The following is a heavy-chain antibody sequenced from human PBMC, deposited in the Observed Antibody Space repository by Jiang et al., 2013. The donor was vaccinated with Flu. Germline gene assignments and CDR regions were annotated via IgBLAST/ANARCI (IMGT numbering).Heavy chain of an antibody. J-gene: IGHJ4*02. D-gene: IGHD6-19*01. V-gene: IGHV4-4*06. CDR3: ARGPSKYYSGWYFDY. Sequence: VTMSVDTSKNQFSLKLSSVTAADTAVYYCARGPSKYYSGWYFDYWGQGTLVTVSS.